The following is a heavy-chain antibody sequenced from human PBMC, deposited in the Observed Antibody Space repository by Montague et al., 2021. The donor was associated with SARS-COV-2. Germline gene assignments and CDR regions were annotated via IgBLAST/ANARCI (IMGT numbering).Heavy chain of an antibody. CDR1: GGSVSSNPYY. D-gene: IGHD3-10*01. CDR2: ISYSGRT. J-gene: IGHJ6*03. CDR3: ASSYYYGSGTYVYNYYMDV. V-gene: IGHV4-39*01. Sequence: SETLSLTCTVSGGSVSSNPYYWGWIRQPPGRGLEWVGSISYSGRTYFSPSLKSRLTISVDSSENQFSLRLSSVTAADTAVYYCASSYYYGSGTYVYNYYMDVWGKGTTVTVCS.